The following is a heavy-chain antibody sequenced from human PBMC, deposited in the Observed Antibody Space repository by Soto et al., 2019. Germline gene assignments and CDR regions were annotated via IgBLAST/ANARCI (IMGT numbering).Heavy chain of an antibody. V-gene: IGHV5-10-1*01. CDR3: ARIESIARNWFDP. J-gene: IGHJ5*02. CDR1: GFSFTNYW. D-gene: IGHD6-13*01. Sequence: GESLKISCKGSGFSFTNYWISWVRQMPGKGLEWMGNIDPVDSYANYSPSFQGHVTFSFDTSISTAYRQWSSLKASDTAMYFCARIESIARNWFDPWGQGTLVTVSS. CDR2: IDPVDSYA.